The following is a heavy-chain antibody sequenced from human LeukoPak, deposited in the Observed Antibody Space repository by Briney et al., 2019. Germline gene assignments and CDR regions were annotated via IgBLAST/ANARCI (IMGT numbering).Heavy chain of an antibody. D-gene: IGHD3-16*02. CDR1: GYTFTSYG. J-gene: IGHJ4*02. Sequence: ASVKVSCKASGYTFTSYGISWVRQAPGQGLEWMGWISAYNGNTNYAQKLQGRVTMTRDTSTSTAYMELRSLRSDDTAVYYCARDLITFGGVLVQGYWGQGTLVIVSS. V-gene: IGHV1-18*01. CDR3: ARDLITFGGVLVQGY. CDR2: ISAYNGNT.